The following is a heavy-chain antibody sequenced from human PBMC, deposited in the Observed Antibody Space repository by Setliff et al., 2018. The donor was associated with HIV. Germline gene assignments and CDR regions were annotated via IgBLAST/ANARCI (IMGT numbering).Heavy chain of an antibody. CDR3: ATKGAEWELPDMIFDY. CDR2: ISTTGST. D-gene: IGHD1-26*01. J-gene: IGHJ4*02. Sequence: PSETLSLTCTVSGDSISSGSYFWIWIRQPAGKGLEWIGHISTTGSTNYNPSLKSRVIMSVDTSRNQFSLKLSSVTAADTAVYYCATKGAEWELPDMIFDYWGQGTLVTVSS. CDR1: GDSISSGSYF. V-gene: IGHV4-61*09.